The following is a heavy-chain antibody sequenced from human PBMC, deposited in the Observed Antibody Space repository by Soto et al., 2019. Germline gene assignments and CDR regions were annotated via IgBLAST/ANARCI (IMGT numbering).Heavy chain of an antibody. CDR3: ARDERVSRAWFDP. D-gene: IGHD6-13*01. J-gene: IGHJ5*02. V-gene: IGHV4-31*03. CDR2: IYYSGST. Sequence: QVQLQESGPGLVKPSQTLSLTCTVSGGSISSGGYYWRWIRQHPGKGLEWIGYIYYSGSTYYNPSLKSRVTISVDTSKNQFSLKLSSVTAADTAVYYCARDERVSRAWFDPWGQGTLVTVSS. CDR1: GGSISSGGYY.